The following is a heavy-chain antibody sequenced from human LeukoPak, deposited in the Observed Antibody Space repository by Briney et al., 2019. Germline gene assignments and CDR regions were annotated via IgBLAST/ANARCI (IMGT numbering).Heavy chain of an antibody. CDR2: IYYSGST. V-gene: IGHV4-59*08. CDR1: GGSISSYY. Sequence: PSETLSLTCTVSGGSISSYYWSWIRQPPGEGLEWIGYIYYSGSTNYNPSLKSRVTISVDTSKNQFSLKLSSVTAADTAVYYCASQRITMVRGVIITPLGYFDYWGQGTLVTVSS. CDR3: ASQRITMVRGVIITPLGYFDY. D-gene: IGHD3-10*01. J-gene: IGHJ4*02.